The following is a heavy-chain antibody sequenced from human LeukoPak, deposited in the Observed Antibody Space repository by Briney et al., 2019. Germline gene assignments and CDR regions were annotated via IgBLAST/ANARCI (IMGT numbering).Heavy chain of an antibody. Sequence: GGSLRLSCASSGLTFSVYYMSWIRQAPGRGLEWGSYISSRGCNIYYADSVKGRFTISRDNAKNSLYLQMNSLRAEDTAVYYCARARYCSSTSCFTPFDYWGQGTLVTVSS. CDR3: ARARYCSSTSCFTPFDY. D-gene: IGHD2-2*02. CDR1: GLTFSVYY. V-gene: IGHV3-11*01. CDR2: ISSRGCNI. J-gene: IGHJ4*02.